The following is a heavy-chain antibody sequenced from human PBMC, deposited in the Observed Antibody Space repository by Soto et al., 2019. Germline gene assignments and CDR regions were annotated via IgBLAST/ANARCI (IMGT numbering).Heavy chain of an antibody. J-gene: IGHJ6*03. CDR2: IKQDGSEK. Sequence: GGSLRLSCAASGFTFSSYWMSWVRQAPGKGLEWVANIKQDGSEKDYVDSVKGRFTISRDNAKNSLYLQMNSLRAEDTAVYYCARVGSSSSYYYYYMDVWGKGTTVTVSS. CDR3: ARVGSSSSYYYYYMDV. D-gene: IGHD6-6*01. CDR1: GFTFSSYW. V-gene: IGHV3-7*03.